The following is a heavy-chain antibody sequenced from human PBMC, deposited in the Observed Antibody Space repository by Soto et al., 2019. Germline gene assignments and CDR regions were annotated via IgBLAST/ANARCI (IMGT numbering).Heavy chain of an antibody. J-gene: IGHJ5*02. D-gene: IGHD2-15*01. Sequence: ASVKVSCKASGYTFTSYDINWVRQATGQGLEWMGWMNPNSGNTGYAQKFQGRVTMTRNTSISTAYMELSSLRSEDTAVYYCARGRCSGGSCYSRFSWFDPWSQGTLVTVSS. V-gene: IGHV1-8*01. CDR2: MNPNSGNT. CDR1: GYTFTSYD. CDR3: ARGRCSGGSCYSRFSWFDP.